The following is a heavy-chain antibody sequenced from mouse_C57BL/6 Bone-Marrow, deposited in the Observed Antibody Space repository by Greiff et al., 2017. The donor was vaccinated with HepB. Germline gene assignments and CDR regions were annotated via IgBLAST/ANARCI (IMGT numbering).Heavy chain of an antibody. CDR2: INPNNGGT. V-gene: IGHV1-18*01. J-gene: IGHJ4*01. CDR1: VYTFTDYN. D-gene: IGHD1-1*01. Sequence: VQLQPSGPELVKPGASVKIPCKASVYTFTDYNMDWVKQSHGKSLEWIGDINPNNGGTIYNQKFKGKATLTVDKSSSTAYMELRSLTSEDTAVYYCARADYYGVSMDYWGQGTSVTVSS. CDR3: ARADYYGVSMDY.